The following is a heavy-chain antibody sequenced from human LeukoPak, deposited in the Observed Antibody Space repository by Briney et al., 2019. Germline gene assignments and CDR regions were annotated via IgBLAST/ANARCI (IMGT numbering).Heavy chain of an antibody. D-gene: IGHD1-1*01. V-gene: IGHV4-30-2*01. CDR1: GGSISSGGYY. CDR2: INHSGST. J-gene: IGHJ4*02. Sequence: PSQTLSLTCTVSGGSISSGGYYWSWIRHPPGQGLEWIGSINHSGSTYYNPSLKSRVTMSLDRSKNQFSLKLSSVTAADTAVYYCARDKGSGMLPFDYWGQGTRVTVSS. CDR3: ARDKGSGMLPFDY.